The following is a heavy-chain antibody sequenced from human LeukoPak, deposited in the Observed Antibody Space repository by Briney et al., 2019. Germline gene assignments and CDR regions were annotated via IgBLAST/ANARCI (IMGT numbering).Heavy chain of an antibody. V-gene: IGHV4-38-2*02. CDR3: ARAGMAMTNHNYYYYYMDV. CDR2: IYHSGST. Sequence: SETLSLTCTVSGYSISSGYYWGWIRQPPGKGLEWIGSIYHSGSTYYNPSLKSRVTISVDTSKNQFSLKLSSVTAADTAVYYCARAGMAMTNHNYYYYYMDVWGKGTTVTVSS. J-gene: IGHJ6*03. D-gene: IGHD5-24*01. CDR1: GYSISSGYY.